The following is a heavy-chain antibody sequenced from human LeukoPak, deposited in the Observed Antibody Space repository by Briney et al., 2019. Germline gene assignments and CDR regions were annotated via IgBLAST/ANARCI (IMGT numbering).Heavy chain of an antibody. CDR3: ARERGRSYYDY. CDR1: GYSISSGYY. D-gene: IGHD3-16*01. CDR2: IYHSGST. J-gene: IGHJ4*02. V-gene: IGHV4-38-2*02. Sequence: PSETLSLTCAVSGYSISSGYYWGWIRQPPGKGLEWIGSIYHSGSTYYNPSLKSRVTISVDTSKNQFSLKLSSVTAADTAVYYCARERGRSYYDYWGQGTLVTVSS.